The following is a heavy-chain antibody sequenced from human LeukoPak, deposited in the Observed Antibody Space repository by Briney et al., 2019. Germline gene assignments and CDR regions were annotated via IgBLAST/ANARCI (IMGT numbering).Heavy chain of an antibody. J-gene: IGHJ5*02. CDR3: ARNAPSRGLAVSHH. CDR2: IYTSGST. Sequence: SETLSLTCTVSGGSISSYYLSWIRQPAGKGLEWIGRIYTSGSTNYNPSLKSRVTMSVDTSKNQFSLKLSSVTAADTAVYYCARNAPSRGLAVSHHWGQGTLVTVSS. V-gene: IGHV4-4*07. D-gene: IGHD2-15*01. CDR1: GGSISSYY.